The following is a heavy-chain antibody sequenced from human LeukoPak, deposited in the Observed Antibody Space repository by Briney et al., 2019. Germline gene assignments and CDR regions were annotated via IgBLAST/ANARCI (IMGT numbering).Heavy chain of an antibody. J-gene: IGHJ4*02. CDR3: TRDYGVLFDY. V-gene: IGHV3-73*01. D-gene: IGHD4-17*01. CDR2: IRSKANSYAT. CDR1: GFTFSSSW. Sequence: GGSLRLSCAASGFTFSSSWMTWVRQASGKGLEWVGRIRSKANSYATSSAASVKGRFTISRDDSKNTAYLQMNSLKTEDTAVYYCTRDYGVLFDYWGQGTLVTVSS.